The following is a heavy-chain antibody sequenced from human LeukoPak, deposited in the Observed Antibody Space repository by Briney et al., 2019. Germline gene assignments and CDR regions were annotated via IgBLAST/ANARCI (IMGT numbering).Heavy chain of an antibody. CDR1: GGSFSGYY. CDR2: INHSGST. V-gene: IGHV4-34*01. CDR3: AREPLLRYFDWLVPKDGMDV. D-gene: IGHD3-9*01. Sequence: PSETLSLTCAVYGGSFSGYYWSWIRQPPGKGLEWIGEINHSGSTNYNPSLKSRVTISVDTSKNQFSLKLSSVTAADTAVYYCAREPLLRYFDWLVPKDGMDVWGQGTTVTVSS. J-gene: IGHJ6*02.